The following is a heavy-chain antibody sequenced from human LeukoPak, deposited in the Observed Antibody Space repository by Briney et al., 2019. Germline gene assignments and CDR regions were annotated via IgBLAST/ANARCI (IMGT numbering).Heavy chain of an antibody. J-gene: IGHJ6*03. CDR1: GGSISSYY. D-gene: IGHD2-2*01. Sequence: SETLSLTCTVSGGSISSYYWSWIRQPAGKGLEWIGRIYTSGSTNYNPSLKSRVTMSVDTSKNQFSLKLSSVTAADTAVYYCAREADIVVVPAGYFYYYYYMDVWGKGTTVTVSS. CDR2: IYTSGST. CDR3: AREADIVVVPAGYFYYYYYMDV. V-gene: IGHV4-4*07.